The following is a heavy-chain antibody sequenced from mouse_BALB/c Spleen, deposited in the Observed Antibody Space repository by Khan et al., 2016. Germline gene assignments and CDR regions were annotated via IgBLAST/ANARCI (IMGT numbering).Heavy chain of an antibody. CDR1: GYTFTSSW. CDR3: ARWSYYAMDY. J-gene: IGHJ4*01. V-gene: IGHV1S130*01. Sequence: QVQLPPPFSFLFLPLSSLKLSCKASGYTFTSSWMHWAKQRPGQGLEWIGEIHPNSGNTNYNEKFKGKATLTVDTSSSTAYVDLSSLTSEDSAVYYCARWSYYAMDYWGQGTSVTVSS. CDR2: IHPNSGNT.